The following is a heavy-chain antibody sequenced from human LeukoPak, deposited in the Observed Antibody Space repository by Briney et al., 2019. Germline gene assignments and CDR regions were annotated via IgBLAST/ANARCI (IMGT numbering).Heavy chain of an antibody. D-gene: IGHD3-3*01. CDR3: ATPWSY. CDR1: AFTFTRYW. V-gene: IGHV3-74*01. J-gene: IGHJ4*02. CDR2: INTDGSST. Sequence: GGSLRLSCVASAFTFTRYWMHWVRQVPGKGLVWVSRINTDGSSTSYADSVKGRFTISRDNAKNTLYLQMDSLRTDDTAVYYCATPWSYWGQGILVTVSS.